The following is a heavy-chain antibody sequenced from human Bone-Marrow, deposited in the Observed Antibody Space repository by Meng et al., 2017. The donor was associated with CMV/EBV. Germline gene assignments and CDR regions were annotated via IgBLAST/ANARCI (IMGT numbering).Heavy chain of an antibody. CDR2: ISWNSGSI. CDR1: GFTFDDYA. Sequence: SLKISCAASGFTFDDYAMHWVRQAPGKGLEWVSGISWNSGSIGYADSVKGRFTISRDNSKNTLYLQMGSLRAEDMAVYYCAKVAGPAIVVFHYYYYGMDVWGQGTTVTVSS. V-gene: IGHV3-9*03. CDR3: AKVAGPAIVVFHYYYYGMDV. J-gene: IGHJ6*01. D-gene: IGHD2-21*01.